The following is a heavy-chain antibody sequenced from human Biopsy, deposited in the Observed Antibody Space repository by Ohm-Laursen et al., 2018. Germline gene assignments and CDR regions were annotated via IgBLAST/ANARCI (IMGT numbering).Heavy chain of an antibody. D-gene: IGHD3-9*01. Sequence: SVKASCKVPGGTFSNYGVNWVRQAPGQGLEWLGGNITILGTGNYAQKFQDRVTVAADTSTSTATMELRSLRSDDTAVYYCATKLTGYFHHWGQGTLVIVSS. CDR1: GGTFSNYG. J-gene: IGHJ1*01. CDR3: ATKLTGYFHH. V-gene: IGHV1-69*06. CDR2: NITILGTG.